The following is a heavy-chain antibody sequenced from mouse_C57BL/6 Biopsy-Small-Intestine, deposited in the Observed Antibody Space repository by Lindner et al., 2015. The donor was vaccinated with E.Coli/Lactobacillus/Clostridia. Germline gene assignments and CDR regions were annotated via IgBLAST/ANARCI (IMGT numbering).Heavy chain of an antibody. Sequence: SVKVSCKASGYTFTSYAVHWLRQAPGQTLEWMGWINTGNGNAKYSHKFHGSVTITRDTSATTAYMEVSSLRSEDTAVYYCARDRSSGGPSFYFDNWGQGTLVTVSS. V-gene: IGHV1-84*02. CDR2: INTGNGNA. D-gene: IGHD1-1*01. CDR3: ARDRSSGGPSFYFDN. J-gene: IGHJ4*01. CDR1: GYTFTSYA.